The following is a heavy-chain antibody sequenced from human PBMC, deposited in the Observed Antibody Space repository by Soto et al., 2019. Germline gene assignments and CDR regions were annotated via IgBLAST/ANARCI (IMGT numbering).Heavy chain of an antibody. D-gene: IGHD2-2*01. CDR2: INHSGST. V-gene: IGHV4-34*01. Sequence: QVQLQQWGAGLLKPSETLSLTCAVYGGSFSGYYWSWIRQPPGKGLEWIGEINHSGSTNYNPSLKSRVTISVDTSKNQFSLKLSSVTAADTAVYYCARRPQSSYIGSWGQGTLVTVSS. CDR3: ARRPQSSYIGS. CDR1: GGSFSGYY. J-gene: IGHJ4*02.